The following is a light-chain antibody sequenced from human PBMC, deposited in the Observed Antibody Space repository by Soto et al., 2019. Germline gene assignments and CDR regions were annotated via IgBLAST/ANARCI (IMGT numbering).Light chain of an antibody. CDR2: EVS. CDR1: SSDVGSYNR. CDR3: SSFTISRNTVI. J-gene: IGLJ2*01. Sequence: QSALTQPPSVSGSPGQSVTISCTGTSSDVGSYNRVSWYQQPPGTAPKLMIYEVSNRPSGISNRFSGSKSGNTASLTISGLQAEDEADYYCSSFTISRNTVIFGGGTKLTVL. V-gene: IGLV2-18*02.